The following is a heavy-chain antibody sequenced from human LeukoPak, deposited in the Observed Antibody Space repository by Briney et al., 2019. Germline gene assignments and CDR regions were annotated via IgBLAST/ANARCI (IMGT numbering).Heavy chain of an antibody. Sequence: ASVKVSCKASGYTFTSYAMHWVRQAPGQRLEWMGWINAGNGNTKYSQKFQGRVTITRDTSASTAYMELSRLRSEDTAVYYCARDGPLPYCSGGSCYHGWGDSYYGMDVWGKGTTVTVSS. V-gene: IGHV1-3*01. D-gene: IGHD2-15*01. CDR1: GYTFTSYA. CDR3: ARDGPLPYCSGGSCYHGWGDSYYGMDV. CDR2: INAGNGNT. J-gene: IGHJ6*04.